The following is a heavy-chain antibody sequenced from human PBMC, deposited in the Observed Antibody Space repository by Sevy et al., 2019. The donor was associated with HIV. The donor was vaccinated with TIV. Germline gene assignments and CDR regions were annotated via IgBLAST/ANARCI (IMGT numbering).Heavy chain of an antibody. CDR3: ARGGAYSGY. Sequence: GGSLRLSCVASGFTLSTYAMTWVRQAPGKGLEWVSDITISGDSTYYADSVKGRFTISRDNSKNTVYLQMNSLRAEDTAIYYCARGGAYSGYWGQGTLVTISS. D-gene: IGHD2-15*01. V-gene: IGHV3-23*01. CDR2: ITISGDST. J-gene: IGHJ4*02. CDR1: GFTLSTYA.